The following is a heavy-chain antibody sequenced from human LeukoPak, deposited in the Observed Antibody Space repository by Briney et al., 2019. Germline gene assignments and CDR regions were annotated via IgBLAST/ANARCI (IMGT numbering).Heavy chain of an antibody. Sequence: GGSLRLSCTASGFTFGDYAMSWFRQAPGKGLEWVGFMRSKAYGGTTEYAASVKGRFIISRADSKSIAYLQMNSLKTEDTAVYYCTRYYDSSGYSVWGQGTTVTVSS. CDR3: TRYYDSSGYSV. J-gene: IGHJ6*02. D-gene: IGHD3-22*01. CDR1: GFTFGDYA. V-gene: IGHV3-49*03. CDR2: MRSKAYGGTT.